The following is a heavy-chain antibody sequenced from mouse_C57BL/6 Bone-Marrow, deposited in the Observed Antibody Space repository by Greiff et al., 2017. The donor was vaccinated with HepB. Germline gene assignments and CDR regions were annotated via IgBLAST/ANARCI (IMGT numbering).Heavy chain of an antibody. V-gene: IGHV5-9-1*02. CDR3: TRDRGCGEAMDY. CDR2: ISSGGDYI. J-gene: IGHJ4*01. CDR1: GFTFSSYA. Sequence: VQLKESGEGLVKPGGSLKLSCAASGFTFSSYAMSWVRQTPEKRLEWVAYISSGGDYIYYADTVKGRFTISRDNARNTLYLQMSSLKSEDTAMYYCTRDRGCGEAMDYWGQGTSVTVSS.